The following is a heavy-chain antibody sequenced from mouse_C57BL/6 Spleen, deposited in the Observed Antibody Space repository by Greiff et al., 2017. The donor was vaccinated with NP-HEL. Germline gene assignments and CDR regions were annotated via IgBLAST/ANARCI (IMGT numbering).Heavy chain of an antibody. CDR2: ISYDGSN. V-gene: IGHV3-6*01. D-gene: IGHD1-1*01. J-gene: IGHJ4*01. CDR3: AREWVITTVVGAMDY. CDR1: GYSITSGYY. Sequence: EVKLMESGPGLVKPSQSLSLTCSVTGYSITSGYYWNWIRQFPGNKLEWMGYISYDGSNNYNPSLKNRISITRDTSKNQFFLKLNSVTTEDTATYDCAREWVITTVVGAMDYWGQGTSVTVSS.